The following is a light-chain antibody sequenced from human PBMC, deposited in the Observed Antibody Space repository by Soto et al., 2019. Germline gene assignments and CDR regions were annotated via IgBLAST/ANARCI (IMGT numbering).Light chain of an antibody. J-gene: IGLJ1*01. Sequence: ALTQPASVSGSPGQSMTISCTGTSXDVGGYNHVSWYQIHPGKAPKLIIYEVTSRPSGVSYRFSGSKSGNSASLTISGLQAEDEADYYCSSYASSSSYVFGGGTKVTVL. CDR1: SXDVGGYNH. V-gene: IGLV2-14*01. CDR3: SSYASSSSYV. CDR2: EVT.